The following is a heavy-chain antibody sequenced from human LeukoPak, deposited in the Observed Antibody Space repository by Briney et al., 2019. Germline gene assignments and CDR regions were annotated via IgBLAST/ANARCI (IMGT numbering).Heavy chain of an antibody. CDR2: VSYRGHT. D-gene: IGHD1-26*01. CDR3: ARDGSLSGSYFDY. V-gene: IGHV4-59*11. J-gene: IGHJ4*02. CDR1: GGSISPHY. Sequence: PSETLSLTCSVSGGSISPHYWSWIRQPPGKGLEWIGYVSYRGHTNYNPSLESRVTISLDTSKNQFSVKLNSVTAADTAVYYCARDGSLSGSYFDYWGQGTLVTVSS.